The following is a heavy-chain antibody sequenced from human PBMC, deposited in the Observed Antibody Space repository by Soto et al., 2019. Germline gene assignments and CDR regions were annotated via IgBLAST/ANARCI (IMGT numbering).Heavy chain of an antibody. D-gene: IGHD2-2*01. CDR2: INPNSGGT. J-gene: IGHJ3*02. CDR1: GYTFTGYY. V-gene: IGHV1-2*04. Sequence: ASVKVSCKASGYTFTGYYMHWVRQAPGQGLEWMGWINPNSGGTNYAQKFQGWGTMTRDTSISTAYMELSRLRSDDAAVDYCAITKVLNCSSTSCYDSFDIWGQGTMVTVSS. CDR3: AITKVLNCSSTSCYDSFDI.